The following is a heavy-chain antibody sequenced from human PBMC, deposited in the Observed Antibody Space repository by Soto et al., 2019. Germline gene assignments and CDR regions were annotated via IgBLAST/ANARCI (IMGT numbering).Heavy chain of an antibody. CDR2: ISYDGSNK. V-gene: IGHV3-30*18. CDR1: GFTFSSYG. Sequence: QVQLVESGGGVVQPGRSLRLSCAASGFTFSSYGMHWVRQAPGKGLEWVAVISYDGSNKYYADSVKGRFTISRDNSKNTLYLQMNSLRAEDTAVYYCAKTFPNYYDSSGYIPLDYGMDVWGHGTTVTVSS. J-gene: IGHJ6*02. D-gene: IGHD3-22*01. CDR3: AKTFPNYYDSSGYIPLDYGMDV.